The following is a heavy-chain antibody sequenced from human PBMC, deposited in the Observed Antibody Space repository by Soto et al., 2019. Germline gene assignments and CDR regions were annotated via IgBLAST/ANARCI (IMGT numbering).Heavy chain of an antibody. Sequence: QLQLQESGSGLVKTSQALSLTYAVSGGSISSGGYSRSWIRQPPGKGMEWIGYIYHSGSTYYNPSPRSRVTISVDRSKNQCSLQLSSVTAAYTPVYCCVSEDNILPGVYLATWGQGTLVPVSS. CDR2: IYHSGST. D-gene: IGHD2-15*01. CDR3: VSEDNILPGVYLAT. J-gene: IGHJ5*02. CDR1: GGSISSGGYS. V-gene: IGHV4-30-2*01.